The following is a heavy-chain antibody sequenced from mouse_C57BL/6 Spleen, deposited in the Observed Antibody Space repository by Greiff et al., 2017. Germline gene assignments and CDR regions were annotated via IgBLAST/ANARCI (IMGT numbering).Heavy chain of an antibody. Sequence: EVMLVESGGGLVQPGGSLCLSCAASGFTFTDYYMSWVRQPPGKALEWLGFIRNKANGYTTEYSASVKGRFTISRDNSQSILYLQMNALRAEDSATYYCARVAGAGFAYWGQGTLVTVSA. V-gene: IGHV7-3*01. CDR1: GFTFTDYY. J-gene: IGHJ3*01. D-gene: IGHD1-1*01. CDR2: IRNKANGYTT. CDR3: ARVAGAGFAY.